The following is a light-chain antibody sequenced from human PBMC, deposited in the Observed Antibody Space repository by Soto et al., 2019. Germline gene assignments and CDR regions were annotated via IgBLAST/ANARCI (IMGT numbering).Light chain of an antibody. CDR1: QSVSRN. CDR3: QQYGDWPPES. Sequence: EVVLTQSPATLSVSPGDRATLSCRASQSVSRNLAWYQQKPGQAPRLLIYGASTRATGVPARFSGSWSATEFTLSISSLQSEDVAVYYCQQYGDWPPESFGPGTKLEI. J-gene: IGKJ2*01. V-gene: IGKV3-15*01. CDR2: GAS.